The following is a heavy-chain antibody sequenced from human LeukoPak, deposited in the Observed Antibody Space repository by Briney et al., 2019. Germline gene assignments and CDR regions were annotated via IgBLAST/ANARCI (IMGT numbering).Heavy chain of an antibody. V-gene: IGHV1-18*01. CDR2: ISAYNGNT. CDR3: ARTRWGGANYYYYYMDV. CDR1: GYTFTSYG. J-gene: IGHJ6*03. Sequence: ASVKVSCKASGYTFTSYGISWVRQAPGQGLEWMGWISAYNGNTNYAQKFQGRVTMTRDTSISTAYMELSRLRSDDTAVYYCARTRWGGANYYYYYMDVWGKGTTVTVSS. D-gene: IGHD1-26*01.